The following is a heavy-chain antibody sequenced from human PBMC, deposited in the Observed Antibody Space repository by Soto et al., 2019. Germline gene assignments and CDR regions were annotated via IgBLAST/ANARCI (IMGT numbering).Heavy chain of an antibody. CDR3: AREAGITGTEDYYYYYGMDV. CDR2: TYYRSKWYN. D-gene: IGHD1-20*01. CDR1: GDSVSSNSAA. J-gene: IGHJ6*02. Sequence: SQTLSLTCAISGDSVSSNSAAWNWIRQSPSRGLEWLGRTYYRSKWYNDYAVSVKSRITINPDTSKIQFSLQLNSVTPEDTAVYYCAREAGITGTEDYYYYYGMDVWGQGTTVTV. V-gene: IGHV6-1*01.